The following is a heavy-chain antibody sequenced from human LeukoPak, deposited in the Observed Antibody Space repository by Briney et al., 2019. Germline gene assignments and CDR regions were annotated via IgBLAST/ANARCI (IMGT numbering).Heavy chain of an antibody. CDR2: ISSGRSVM. V-gene: IGHV3-48*02. CDR3: AGGVYGYNAFDY. D-gene: IGHD5/OR15-5a*01. CDR1: GFTFSVYG. Sequence: GGSLRLSCAASGFTFSVYGMSWVRQAPGKGLEWVSHISSGRSVMNYADSVKGRFTISRDNGKNSVYLQMNSLRDEDAAVYYCAGGVYGYNAFDYWGQGTLVSVSS. J-gene: IGHJ4*02.